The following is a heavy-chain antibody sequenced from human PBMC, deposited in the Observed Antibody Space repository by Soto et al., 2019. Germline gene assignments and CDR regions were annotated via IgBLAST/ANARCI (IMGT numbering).Heavy chain of an antibody. CDR2: VYYSGGA. D-gene: IGHD2-15*01. J-gene: IGHJ5*01. Sequence: LALTCAVSGVSIHNSHSFWGWIRQPPGKGLEFIGSVYYSGGANYNPSLKSRVTVSIDTSNNQFSLRVNSVTAADTAVYYCGRVVEGATRHTDFDSWGQGILVTVSS. CDR1: GVSIHNSHSF. V-gene: IGHV4-39*01. CDR3: GRVVEGATRHTDFDS.